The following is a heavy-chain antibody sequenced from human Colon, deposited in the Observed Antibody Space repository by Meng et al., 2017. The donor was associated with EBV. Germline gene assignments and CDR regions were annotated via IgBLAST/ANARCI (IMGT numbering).Heavy chain of an antibody. D-gene: IGHD2-2*03. CDR1: GGSLRGYY. CDR2: INHSGSA. V-gene: IGHV4-34*01. Sequence: QVQSQQWAAGLLKPSATRSLTCGVSGGSLRGYYWSWIRHFPGRTLEFIEDINHSGSANYNPSLRSRVTISVDTSKNQIFLNLHSVTAADTAVYHCARTFGYCSNNNCPRTLGYWGQGTLVTVSS. CDR3: ARTFGYCSNNNCPRTLGY. J-gene: IGHJ4*02.